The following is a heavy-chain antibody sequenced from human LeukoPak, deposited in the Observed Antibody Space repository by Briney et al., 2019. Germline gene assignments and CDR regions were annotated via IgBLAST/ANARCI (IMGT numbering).Heavy chain of an antibody. CDR2: ISSSGGST. Sequence: GGSLRLSCAVSGFTLSNYAMSWVRQAPGRGLEWVSGISSSGGSTYYPDSVKGRFTISRDNSKNTLFLLMNSLRAEDTAVYYCAKDVMITFGPVMAPPFDYWGQGTLVTVSS. D-gene: IGHD3-16*01. CDR3: AKDVMITFGPVMAPPFDY. V-gene: IGHV3-23*01. CDR1: GFTLSNYA. J-gene: IGHJ4*02.